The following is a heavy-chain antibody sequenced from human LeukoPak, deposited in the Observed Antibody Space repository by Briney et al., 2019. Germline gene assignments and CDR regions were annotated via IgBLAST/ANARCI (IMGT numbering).Heavy chain of an antibody. CDR1: GYTLTELS. CDR3: ATAARLVFYYYGMDV. V-gene: IGHV1-24*01. Sequence: ASVKVSCKVSGYTLTELSMHWVRQAPGKGLEWMGGFDPKDGETIYAQKFQGRVTMTEDTSTDSAYMELSSLRAEDTAVYYCATAARLVFYYYGMDVWGQGTTVTVSS. D-gene: IGHD5-12*01. CDR2: FDPKDGET. J-gene: IGHJ6*02.